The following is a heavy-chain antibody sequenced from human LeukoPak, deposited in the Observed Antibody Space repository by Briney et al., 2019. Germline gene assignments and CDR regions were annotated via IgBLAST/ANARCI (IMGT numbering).Heavy chain of an antibody. Sequence: GGSLRLSCAASGFTFSSYSMNWVRQAPGKGLEWVSSISSSSNYIYYADSVKGRFTISRDNSKNTLYLQMNSLRAEDTAVYYCAKVVDPVSMGRFDYWGQGTLVTVSS. CDR2: ISSSSNYI. CDR3: AKVVDPVSMGRFDY. V-gene: IGHV3-21*04. CDR1: GFTFSSYS. J-gene: IGHJ4*02. D-gene: IGHD2-21*01.